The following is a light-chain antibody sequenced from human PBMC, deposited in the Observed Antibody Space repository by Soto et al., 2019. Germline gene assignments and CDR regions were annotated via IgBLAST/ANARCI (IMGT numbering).Light chain of an antibody. CDR2: ANI. CDR1: SSNIGAGYD. V-gene: IGLV1-40*01. CDR3: YSYRGYYTRV. Sequence: QSVLTQPPSVSGAPGQRITISCTGSSSNIGAGYDVHWYQQLPGAAPKLLMFANINRPSGVPDRFSGSKSDTSASLAITGLQAEDEADYYCYSYRGYYTRVIGTGTKVTVL. J-gene: IGLJ1*01.